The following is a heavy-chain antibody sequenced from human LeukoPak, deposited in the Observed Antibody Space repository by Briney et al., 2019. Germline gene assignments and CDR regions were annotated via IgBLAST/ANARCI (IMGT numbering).Heavy chain of an antibody. CDR1: GFTFSNYW. J-gene: IGHJ2*01. CDR3: ARDQGSMIVVRMTNWYFDL. Sequence: PGGSLRLSCAASGFTFSNYWMSWVRQAPGKGLEWLASINQDGSEIYYVDPVKGRFTISRDNGKNSLYLQINSLRADDTAVYYCARDQGSMIVVRMTNWYFDLWGRGTLVTVSS. D-gene: IGHD3-22*01. CDR2: INQDGSEI. V-gene: IGHV3-7*01.